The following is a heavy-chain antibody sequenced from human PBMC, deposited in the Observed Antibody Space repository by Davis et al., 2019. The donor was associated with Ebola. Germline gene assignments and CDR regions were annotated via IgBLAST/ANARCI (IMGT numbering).Heavy chain of an antibody. Sequence: ASVTVSCKASRYTFTGYYMHWVRQAPGQGLEWMGWINPNSGGTNYAQKFQGRVTMTRDTSISTAYMELSRLRSDDTAVYYCARDRPAAIRSVNWFDPWGQGTLVTVSS. J-gene: IGHJ5*02. V-gene: IGHV1-2*02. CDR2: INPNSGGT. D-gene: IGHD2-2*02. CDR3: ARDRPAAIRSVNWFDP. CDR1: RYTFTGYY.